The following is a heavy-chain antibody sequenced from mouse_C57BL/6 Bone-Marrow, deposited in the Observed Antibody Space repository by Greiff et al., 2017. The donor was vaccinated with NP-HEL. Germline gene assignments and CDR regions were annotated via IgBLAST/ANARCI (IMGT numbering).Heavy chain of an antibody. CDR1: GYTFTSYW. CDR3: ARGEGLRRFDY. D-gene: IGHD2-4*01. CDR2: IDPSDSYT. J-gene: IGHJ2*01. V-gene: IGHV1-69*01. Sequence: QVQLKQPGAELVMPGASVKLSCKASGYTFTSYWMHWVKQRPGQGLEWIGEIDPSDSYTNYNQKFKGKSTLTVDKSSSTAYMQLSSLTSEDSAVYYCARGEGLRRFDYWGQGTTLTVSS.